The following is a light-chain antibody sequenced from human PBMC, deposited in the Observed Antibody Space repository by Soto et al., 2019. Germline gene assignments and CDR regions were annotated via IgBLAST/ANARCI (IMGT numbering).Light chain of an antibody. CDR2: EVS. Sequence: VLTQPASVSGSPGQSITISCTGTSSDVGGYNYVSWYQQHPGKAPKRMIYEVSNRPSGVSNRFSGSKSGNTASLTISGLQAEDEADYYCSSYTSSSTYVFGTGTKVTVL. CDR1: SSDVGGYNY. V-gene: IGLV2-14*01. J-gene: IGLJ1*01. CDR3: SSYTSSSTYV.